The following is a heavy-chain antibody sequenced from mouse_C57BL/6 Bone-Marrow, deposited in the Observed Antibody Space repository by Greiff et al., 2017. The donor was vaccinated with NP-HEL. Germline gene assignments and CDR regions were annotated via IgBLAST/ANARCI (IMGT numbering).Heavy chain of an antibody. Sequence: QVQLMQSGPGLVQPSQSLSITCTVSGFSLTSYGVHWVRQPPGKGLEWLGVIWSGGSTDYNAAFISILSISKDNSKSQVLFKMNSLQADDTARYYCAKMVYDYDALYAMDDWGQGTSVTVSS. CDR3: AKMVYDYDALYAMDD. CDR1: GFSLTSYG. J-gene: IGHJ4*01. CDR2: IWSGGST. V-gene: IGHV2-4*01. D-gene: IGHD2-4*01.